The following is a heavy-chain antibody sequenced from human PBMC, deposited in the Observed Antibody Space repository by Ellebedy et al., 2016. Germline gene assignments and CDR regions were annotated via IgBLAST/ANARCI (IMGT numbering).Heavy chain of an antibody. CDR2: IDPSDSYT. V-gene: IGHV5-10-1*01. CDR3: ARHTYYDISALPYFDY. CDR1: GYSFTSYW. J-gene: IGHJ4*02. Sequence: GESLKIPXKGSGYSFTSYWISWVRQMPGKGLEWMGRIDPSDSYTNYSPSFQGHVTISADKSISTAYLQWSSLKASDTAMYYCARHTYYDISALPYFDYWGQGTLVTVSS. D-gene: IGHD3-22*01.